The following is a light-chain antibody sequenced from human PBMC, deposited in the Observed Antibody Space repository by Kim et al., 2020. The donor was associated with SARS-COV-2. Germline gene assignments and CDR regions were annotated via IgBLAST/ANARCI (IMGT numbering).Light chain of an antibody. CDR1: QGGGSN. V-gene: IGKV3-15*01. CDR2: GAS. Sequence: SGAPGESGGRSCGASQGGGSNLAWYQHKRGQAPGLLIYGASARATGVPARFRGSGSGTEFTLTISSLQCEDLALYYWQQYNNWLTFGPGTKVDI. CDR3: QQYNNWLT. J-gene: IGKJ3*01.